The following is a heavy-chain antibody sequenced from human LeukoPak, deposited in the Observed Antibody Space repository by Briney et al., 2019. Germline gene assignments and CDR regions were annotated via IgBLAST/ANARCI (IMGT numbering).Heavy chain of an antibody. V-gene: IGHV3-11*01. D-gene: IGHD4-23*01. CDR3: ARDRNTVVPPMSFDP. J-gene: IGHJ5*02. CDR1: GFTFRYYY. Sequence: GGSLRLSCAASGFTFRYYYISWIRQAPGKGRDWVSYISSSGSTIYYADSVKGRFTISRDNAKNSLYLQITSLSAEATAVYYCARDRNTVVPPMSFDPWGQGTLVTVSS. CDR2: ISSSGSTI.